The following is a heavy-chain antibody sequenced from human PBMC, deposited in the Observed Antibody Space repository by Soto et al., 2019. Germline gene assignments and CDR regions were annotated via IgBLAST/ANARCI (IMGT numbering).Heavy chain of an antibody. V-gene: IGHV4-30-4*01. J-gene: IGHJ4*02. D-gene: IGHD2-15*01. Sequence: LSLTCAFSGVSIISGYYYFILIRQPPGKGLEWIGYIYYSGSTYYNPSLKSRVTISVDTSKNQFSLKLSSVTAADTAVYYCAREGVVKEFDYWGKGTLVTV. CDR1: GVSIISGYYY. CDR2: IYYSGST. CDR3: AREGVVKEFDY.